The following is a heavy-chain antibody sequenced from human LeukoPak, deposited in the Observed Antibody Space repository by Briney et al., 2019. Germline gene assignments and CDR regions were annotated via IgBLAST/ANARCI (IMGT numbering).Heavy chain of an antibody. CDR2: LSWNSGRA. Sequence: GGSLRLSCSASGFTFDDYAMHWVRQAPGKGLEWVSGLSWNSGRAGYADSVKGRFTISRDNAKNSLYLQMSSLRVEDTAIYYCAKDNWNVADWGQGTLVTVCS. CDR1: GFTFDDYA. J-gene: IGHJ4*02. CDR3: AKDNWNVAD. V-gene: IGHV3-9*01. D-gene: IGHD1-1*01.